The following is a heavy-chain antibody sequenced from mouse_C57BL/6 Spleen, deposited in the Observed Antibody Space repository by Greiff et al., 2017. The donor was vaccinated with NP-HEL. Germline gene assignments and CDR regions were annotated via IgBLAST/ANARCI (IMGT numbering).Heavy chain of an antibody. CDR2: IDPEDGET. CDR3: AYYYGYDGAWFAY. CDR1: GFNIKDYY. D-gene: IGHD2-2*01. Sequence: VQLQQSGAELVKPGASVKLSCTASGFNIKDYYMHWVKQRTEQGLEWIGRIDPEDGETKYAPKFKGKATITADTSSNTAYLQLSSLTSEDTAVYYCAYYYGYDGAWFAYWGQGTLVTVSA. J-gene: IGHJ3*01. V-gene: IGHV14-2*01.